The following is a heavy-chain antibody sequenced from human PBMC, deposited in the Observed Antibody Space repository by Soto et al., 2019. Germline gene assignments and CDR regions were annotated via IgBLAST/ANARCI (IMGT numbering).Heavy chain of an antibody. J-gene: IGHJ3*02. CDR3: ARDSYYDILTGYYDALDI. Sequence: GGSLRLSCAASGFTFSSYWMHWVRQAPGKGLVWVSRINSDGSSTSYADSVKGRFTISRDNAKNTLYLQMNSLRAEDTAVYYGARDSYYDILTGYYDALDIWGQGTMVTVSS. D-gene: IGHD3-9*01. CDR2: INSDGSST. V-gene: IGHV3-74*01. CDR1: GFTFSSYW.